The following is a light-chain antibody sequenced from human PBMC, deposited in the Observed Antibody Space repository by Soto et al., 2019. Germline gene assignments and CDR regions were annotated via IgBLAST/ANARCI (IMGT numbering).Light chain of an antibody. V-gene: IGKV3-20*01. CDR2: GAS. CDR1: QSVSSTY. Sequence: EIVLTQSPGTLSLSAGERATLSCRASQSVSSTYLAWYQQKPGQAPRLLIYGASSRATGIPDRFSGSGSGTDFTLTISRLEPEDFAGYYCQQYGSSSPITFGQGTRLEIK. CDR3: QQYGSSSPIT. J-gene: IGKJ5*01.